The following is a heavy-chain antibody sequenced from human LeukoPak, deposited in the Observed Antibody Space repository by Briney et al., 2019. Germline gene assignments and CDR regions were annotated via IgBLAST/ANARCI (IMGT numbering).Heavy chain of an antibody. CDR1: GFTFTNYW. V-gene: IGHV3-7*01. D-gene: IGHD3-3*01. Sequence: GGSLRLSCAASGFTFTNYWMSWVRQAPGKGLELVANIKQDRSEKYYVDSGKGRFTISRDNAKNSLYLQMNSLRAEDTAVYYCARLREIPVFGVVTKSTSYFDYWGQGTLVTVSS. J-gene: IGHJ4*02. CDR3: ARLREIPVFGVVTKSTSYFDY. CDR2: IKQDRSEK.